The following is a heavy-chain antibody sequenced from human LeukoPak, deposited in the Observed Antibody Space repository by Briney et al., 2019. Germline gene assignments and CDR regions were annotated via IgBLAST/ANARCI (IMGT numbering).Heavy chain of an antibody. Sequence: SETLSLTCTVSGGSISSGSYYWGWIRQPTGKGLEWIGSIYHSGSTYYNPSLKSRVTISVDTSKNQFSLKLSSVTAADTAVYYCTRWPVTTENYFDYWGQGTLVTVSS. V-gene: IGHV4-39*01. CDR1: GGSISSGSYY. J-gene: IGHJ4*02. CDR3: TRWPVTTENYFDY. CDR2: IYHSGST. D-gene: IGHD4-11*01.